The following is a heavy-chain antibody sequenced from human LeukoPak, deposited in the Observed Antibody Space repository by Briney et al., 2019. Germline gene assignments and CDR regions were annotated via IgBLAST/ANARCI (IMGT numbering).Heavy chain of an antibody. CDR3: ARVIRYSGSYEKKYYFDY. V-gene: IGHV1-18*01. Sequence: ASVTVSCKASGYTFTSYGISWVRQAPGQGLEWMGWISAYNGNTNYAQKLQGRVTMTTDTSTSTAYMELRSLRSDDTAVYYCARVIRYSGSYEKKYYFDYWGQGTLVTVPS. D-gene: IGHD1-26*01. CDR1: GYTFTSYG. J-gene: IGHJ4*02. CDR2: ISAYNGNT.